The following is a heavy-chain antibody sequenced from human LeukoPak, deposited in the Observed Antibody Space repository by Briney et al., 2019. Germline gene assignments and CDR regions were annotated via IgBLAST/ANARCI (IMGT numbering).Heavy chain of an antibody. J-gene: IGHJ4*02. CDR2: IYYSGST. CDR1: GGSISSSSYY. Sequence: SETLSLTCTVSGGSISSSSYYWGWIRQPPGKGLEWIGSIYYSGSTYYNPSLKSRVTISVDTSKNQFSLKLSSVTAADTAVYYCARRHYGSGSYYRHWGQGTLVTVSS. CDR3: ARRHYGSGSYYRH. D-gene: IGHD3-10*01. V-gene: IGHV4-39*07.